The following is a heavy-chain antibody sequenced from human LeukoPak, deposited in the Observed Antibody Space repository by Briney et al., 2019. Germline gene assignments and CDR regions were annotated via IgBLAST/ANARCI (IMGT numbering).Heavy chain of an antibody. D-gene: IGHD3-9*01. J-gene: IGHJ4*02. V-gene: IGHV4-34*01. CDR2: INHSGTT. Sequence: PSETLSLACAVYGGSFSGHYWSWIRQTTGKGLEWIADINHSGTTNYNPSLKSRFTISVDTSKNQFSLKVNSVTAADTAVYYCARRRTDILTDYPPYYFDSWGQGTLVTVSS. CDR1: GGSFSGHY. CDR3: ARRRTDILTDYPPYYFDS.